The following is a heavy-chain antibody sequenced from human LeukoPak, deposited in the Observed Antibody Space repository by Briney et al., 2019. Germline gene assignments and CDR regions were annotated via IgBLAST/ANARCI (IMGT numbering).Heavy chain of an antibody. Sequence: GGTLRLSCAASGFTFNTYGMSWVRQAPGKGLEWVSGISASGGATYYADSVKGRFTVSRDDPHNTLYMQMNSVRAEDTAVYFCARGGVDHYGSGTYYLMYYFDHWGQGALVTVSS. CDR1: GFTFNTYG. D-gene: IGHD3-10*01. V-gene: IGHV3-23*01. CDR2: ISASGGAT. CDR3: ARGGVDHYGSGTYYLMYYFDH. J-gene: IGHJ4*02.